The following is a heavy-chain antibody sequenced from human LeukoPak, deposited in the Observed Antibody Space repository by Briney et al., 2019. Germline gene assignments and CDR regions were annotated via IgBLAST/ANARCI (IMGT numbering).Heavy chain of an antibody. Sequence: GGSLRPSCAASGFTFSSYGMSWVRQAPGKGLEWVSAISGSGGSTYCADSVKGRFTISRDNSKNTLYLQMNSLRAEDTAVYYCAAPGSRWSYYFDYWGQGTLVTVSS. V-gene: IGHV3-23*01. CDR1: GFTFSSYG. D-gene: IGHD2-15*01. J-gene: IGHJ4*02. CDR3: AAPGSRWSYYFDY. CDR2: ISGSGGST.